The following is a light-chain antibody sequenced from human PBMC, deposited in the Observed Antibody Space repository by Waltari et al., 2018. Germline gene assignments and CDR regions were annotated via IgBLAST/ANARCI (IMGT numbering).Light chain of an antibody. CDR1: QTISSN. Sequence: ETVMTQSPATLSVSPGERATLSCRTSQTISSNLAWYQQKPGQAPRRLIYGASIRATGIPARFSGSGFGTEFTLTISSLQSEDFAVYYCQQYNNWPPWTFGQGTKVEIK. CDR3: QQYNNWPPWT. CDR2: GAS. V-gene: IGKV3-15*01. J-gene: IGKJ1*01.